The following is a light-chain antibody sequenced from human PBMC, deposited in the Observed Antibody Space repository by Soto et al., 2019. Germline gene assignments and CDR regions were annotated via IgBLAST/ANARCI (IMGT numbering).Light chain of an antibody. CDR2: AAS. CDR3: QQSFSTPYT. Sequence: DLQMTQSPSSLSASVGDRVTLTCRASHSMSDYLNWYRQKPGKAPELLIYAASTLHSGVPSRFRGNRSGREFTLTISGLQPEDFATYFCQQSFSTPYTFGQGTQLEIK. J-gene: IGKJ2*01. V-gene: IGKV1-39*01. CDR1: HSMSDY.